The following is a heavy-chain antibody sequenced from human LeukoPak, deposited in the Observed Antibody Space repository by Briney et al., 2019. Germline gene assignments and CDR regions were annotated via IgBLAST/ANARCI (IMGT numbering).Heavy chain of an antibody. Sequence: SETLSLTCSVSGGSISSSNYYWAWIRQPPGKGLEWRGTIYYTGITYYNPSLKSRVTLSVDTSKNQFSLKLSSVTAADTAVYYCARGACSGGSCYSSGGLAYGYWGQGTLVTVSS. CDR1: GGSISSSNYY. V-gene: IGHV4-39*07. CDR3: ARGACSGGSCYSSGGLAYGY. D-gene: IGHD2-15*01. CDR2: IYYTGIT. J-gene: IGHJ4*02.